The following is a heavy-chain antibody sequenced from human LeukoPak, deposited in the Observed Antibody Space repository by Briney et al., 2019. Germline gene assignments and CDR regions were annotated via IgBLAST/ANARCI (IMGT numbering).Heavy chain of an antibody. J-gene: IGHJ4*02. V-gene: IGHV4-34*01. CDR2: INHSGST. CDR3: ASRSGWHSDYFDY. D-gene: IGHD6-19*01. CDR1: GGSFSGYY. Sequence: SETLSLTCAVYGGSFSGYYWSWIRQPPGKGLEWIGEINHSGSTYYNPSLKSRVTISVDTSKNQFSLKLSSVTAADTAVYYCASRSGWHSDYFDYWGQGTLVTVSS.